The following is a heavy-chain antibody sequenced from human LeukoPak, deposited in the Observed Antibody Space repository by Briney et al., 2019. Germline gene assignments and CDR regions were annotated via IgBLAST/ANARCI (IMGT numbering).Heavy chain of an antibody. J-gene: IGHJ4*02. D-gene: IGHD5-24*01. Sequence: GGSLRLSCAASGFTFSDHYMDWVRQAPGKGLEWVGRTRNKPNSYTTEYAASVKGRFTISRDDLKNSLYLQMNSLKTEDTAVYYCASSRDGYNYDYWGQGTLVTVSS. V-gene: IGHV3-72*01. CDR1: GFTFSDHY. CDR2: TRNKPNSYTT. CDR3: ASSRDGYNYDY.